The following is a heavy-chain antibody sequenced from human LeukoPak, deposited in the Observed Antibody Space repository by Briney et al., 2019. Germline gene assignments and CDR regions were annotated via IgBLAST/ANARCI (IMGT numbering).Heavy chain of an antibody. CDR1: GYTFIHHY. Sequence: ASVKVSCKPSGYTFIHHYIHWVRQAPGQGLEWMGWINPNNDDTNYAEKFQGRVTMTTDTSISTVYMELTRLRSDDTAMYYCAREPRRGYSYGTENDYWGQRTLVTVSS. J-gene: IGHJ4*02. CDR3: AREPRRGYSYGTENDY. V-gene: IGHV1-2*02. CDR2: INPNNDDT. D-gene: IGHD5-18*01.